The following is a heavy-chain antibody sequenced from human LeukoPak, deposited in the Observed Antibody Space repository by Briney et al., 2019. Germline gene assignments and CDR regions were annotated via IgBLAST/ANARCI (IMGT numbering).Heavy chain of an antibody. V-gene: IGHV3-48*02. CDR2: ISGSSTSI. J-gene: IGHJ4*02. CDR3: DYHGN. CDR1: GFTFSSPE. Sequence: GGSLRLSCAASGFTFSSPEMNWMRQAPGKGLEWLSSISGSSTSIYYADSVKGRFTISRDNVKNLLYLQMNSLRDEDTAVYYCDYHGNWGQGTLVTVSS. D-gene: IGHD3-10*01.